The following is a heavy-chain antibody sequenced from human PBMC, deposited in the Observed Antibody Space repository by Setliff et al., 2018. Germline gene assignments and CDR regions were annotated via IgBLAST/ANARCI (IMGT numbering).Heavy chain of an antibody. CDR2: TYYSGST. D-gene: IGHD3-22*01. J-gene: IGHJ4*02. CDR1: DGSISTYF. CDR3: ARAPRYFDPTGSYFDF. V-gene: IGHV4-39*07. Sequence: PSETLSLTCSVSDGSISTYFWGWIRQPPGKGLEWIASTYYSGSTYYNPSLKSRVTISVDTSKNQFSLKLTSVTAADTAVYYCARAPRYFDPTGSYFDFWGQGTLVTVSS.